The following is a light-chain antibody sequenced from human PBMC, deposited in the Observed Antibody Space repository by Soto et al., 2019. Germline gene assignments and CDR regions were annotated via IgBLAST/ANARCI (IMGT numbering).Light chain of an antibody. J-gene: IGKJ5*01. CDR1: QSVSSY. CDR3: QVRTNWSIA. V-gene: IGKV3-11*01. Sequence: EIVLTQSPATLSLSPGERATLSCRASQSVSSYLAWYQQKPGQAPRLLIYDASNRATGIPARFSGSGSRTDFTLTISSLEPEDFAVYYCQVRTNWSIAFGRGTRLEIK. CDR2: DAS.